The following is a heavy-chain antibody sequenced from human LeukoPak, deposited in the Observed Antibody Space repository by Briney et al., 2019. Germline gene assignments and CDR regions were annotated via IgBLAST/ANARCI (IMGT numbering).Heavy chain of an antibody. V-gene: IGHV1-46*01. CDR3: ARAGYSYGIFRDYYYYYYMDV. D-gene: IGHD5-18*01. CDR1: GYTFTSYY. Sequence: ASVKVSCKASGYTFTSYYMHWVRQAPGQGLEWMGIINPSGGSTSYAQKFQGRVTMTRDTSTSTVYMELSSLRSEDTAVYYCARAGYSYGIFRDYYYYYYMDVWGKGTTVTVSS. CDR2: INPSGGST. J-gene: IGHJ6*03.